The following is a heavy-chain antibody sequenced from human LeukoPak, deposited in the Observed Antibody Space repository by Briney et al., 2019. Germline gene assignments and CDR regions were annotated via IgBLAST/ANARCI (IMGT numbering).Heavy chain of an antibody. D-gene: IGHD1-14*01. CDR1: GYTFTIYG. J-gene: IGHJ4*02. CDR3: VRVPPRTTNYAY. Sequence: EASVNVSCTASGYTFTIYGINWVRQATGQGLEWMGWMNPNSSNTGYAQKFQGRVTMTRNIAIGTAYMELSSLTSEDTAIYYCVRVPPRTTNYAYWGQGTLVTVSS. CDR2: MNPNSSNT. V-gene: IGHV1-8*01.